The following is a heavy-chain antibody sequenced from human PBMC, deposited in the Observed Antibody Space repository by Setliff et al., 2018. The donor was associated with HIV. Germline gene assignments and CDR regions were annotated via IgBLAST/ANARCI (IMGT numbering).Heavy chain of an antibody. CDR3: ASFYGDYGY. CDR1: GFTFSRYW. Sequence: PGGSLRLSCAASGFTFSRYWMIWVRQAPGKGLEWVANIDLYGSEKNYVDSVQGRFTVSRDNANNLLFLQMNNLRDEDTAVYYCASFYGDYGYWGHGTQVTVSS. V-gene: IGHV3-7*03. D-gene: IGHD3-10*01. CDR2: IDLYGSEK. J-gene: IGHJ4*01.